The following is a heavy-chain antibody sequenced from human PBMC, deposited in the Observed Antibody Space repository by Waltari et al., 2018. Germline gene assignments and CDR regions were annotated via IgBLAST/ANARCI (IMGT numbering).Heavy chain of an antibody. CDR1: GFTVSNNY. D-gene: IGHD3-10*01. Sequence: EVHLVESGGGLVQPGGSLRLSCAASGFTVSNNYMNWVRQAPGKGRECVSGIYSGGNTYYADSVRGRFTISRDNSKNTLYLQMNSLRAEDTAVYYCARDSHHPSQQLGFDPWGQGTLVTVSS. CDR2: IYSGGNT. V-gene: IGHV3-66*01. J-gene: IGHJ5*02. CDR3: ARDSHHPSQQLGFDP.